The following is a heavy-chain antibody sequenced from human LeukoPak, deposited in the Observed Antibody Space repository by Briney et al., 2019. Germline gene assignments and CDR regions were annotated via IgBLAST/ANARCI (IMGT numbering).Heavy chain of an antibody. CDR2: ITNNGTTI. J-gene: IGHJ6*02. CDR1: GFTFDDYG. D-gene: IGHD6-19*01. Sequence: GGSLRLSCAASGFTFDDYGMSWVRQAPGKGLEWVSYITNNGTTIYYADSVKGRFTISRDNAENSLYLQMNSLRAEDTAIYYCARDQWLAYYYHGMDVWGQGTTVTVSS. V-gene: IGHV3-48*03. CDR3: ARDQWLAYYYHGMDV.